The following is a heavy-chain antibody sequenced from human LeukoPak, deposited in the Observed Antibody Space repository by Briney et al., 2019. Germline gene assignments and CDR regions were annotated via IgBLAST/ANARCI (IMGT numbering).Heavy chain of an antibody. Sequence: GRSLRLSCAASGFTFSSYGMHWVRQAPGKGLEWVAVIWYDGSNKYYADSVKGRFTISRDNSKNTLYLQMNSLRAEDTAVYYCARTDSSGYYHDAFDIWGQGTMVTVSS. V-gene: IGHV3-33*01. CDR1: GFTFSSYG. CDR2: IWYDGSNK. J-gene: IGHJ3*02. D-gene: IGHD3-22*01. CDR3: ARTDSSGYYHDAFDI.